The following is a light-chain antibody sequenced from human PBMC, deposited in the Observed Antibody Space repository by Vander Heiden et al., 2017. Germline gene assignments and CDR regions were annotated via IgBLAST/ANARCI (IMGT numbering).Light chain of an antibody. J-gene: IGKJ1*01. CDR1: QSVTNW. CDR2: KAS. V-gene: IGKV1-5*03. CDR3: HQYNLYPWT. Sequence: DIQMTQSPSTLSASVGDRVTITCRASQSVTNWLAWYQQKPGKAPKILIYKASNLESGVPSRFSGSGSGTEFTLTISSLQPDDFATYYCHQYNLYPWTFGQGTKVEIK.